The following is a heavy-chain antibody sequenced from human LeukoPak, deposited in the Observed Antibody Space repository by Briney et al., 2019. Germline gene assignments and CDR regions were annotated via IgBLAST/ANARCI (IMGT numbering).Heavy chain of an antibody. CDR3: ARGNIGETYLGDSEYYFDY. J-gene: IGHJ4*02. CDR1: GGSISSGSYY. V-gene: IGHV4-61*02. CDR2: IYTSGST. D-gene: IGHD3-16*01. Sequence: SETLSLTCTVSGGSISSGSYYWSWIRQPAGKGLEWIGRIYTSGSTNYNPSLKSRVTISVDTSKIQFSLKLSSVTAADTAVYYCARGNIGETYLGDSEYYFDYWGQGTLVTVSS.